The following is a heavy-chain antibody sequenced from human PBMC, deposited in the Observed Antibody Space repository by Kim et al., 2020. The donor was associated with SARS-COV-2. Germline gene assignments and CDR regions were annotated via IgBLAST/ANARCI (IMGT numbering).Heavy chain of an antibody. V-gene: IGHV7-4-1*02. Sequence: ASVKVSCKASGYTFTSYAMNWVRQAPGQGLEWMGWINTNTGNPTYAQGFTGRFVFSLDTSVSTAYLQISSLKAEDTAVYYCARGGWLEIYYYYGMDVWDQGTTVTVSS. CDR3: ARGGWLEIYYYYGMDV. D-gene: IGHD6-19*01. CDR2: INTNTGNP. J-gene: IGHJ6*02. CDR1: GYTFTSYA.